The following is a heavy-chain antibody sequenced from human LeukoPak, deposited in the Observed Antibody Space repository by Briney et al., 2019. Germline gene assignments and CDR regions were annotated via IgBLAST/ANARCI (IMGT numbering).Heavy chain of an antibody. CDR3: ARVFSYDFWSGYQPRDYYYYMDV. Sequence: GGSLRLSCAASGFTFSSYGMHWVRQAPGKGLEWVAVISYDGSNKYYADSVKGRFTISRDNSKNTLYLQMNSLRAEDTAVYYCARVFSYDFWSGYQPRDYYYYMDVWGKGITVTVSS. D-gene: IGHD3-3*01. J-gene: IGHJ6*03. CDR2: ISYDGSNK. CDR1: GFTFSSYG. V-gene: IGHV3-30*03.